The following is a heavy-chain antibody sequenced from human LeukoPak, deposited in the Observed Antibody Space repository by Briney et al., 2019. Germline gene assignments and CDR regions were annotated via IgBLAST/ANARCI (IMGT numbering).Heavy chain of an antibody. D-gene: IGHD2-2*01. J-gene: IGHJ4*02. CDR1: GDTFGSYA. V-gene: IGHV1-69*04. Sequence: GASVKVSCKASGDTFGSYAFSWVRQAPGQGLEWVGRIIPILGIPNYAQKFLGRVSLTADRSTSTAYMELSSLRSEDTAVFYCARDRFCNSTSCLYFDSWGQGTLVTVSS. CDR2: IIPILGIP. CDR3: ARDRFCNSTSCLYFDS.